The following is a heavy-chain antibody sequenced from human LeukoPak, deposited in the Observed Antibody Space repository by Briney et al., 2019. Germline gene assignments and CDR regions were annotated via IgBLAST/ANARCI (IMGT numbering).Heavy chain of an antibody. J-gene: IGHJ4*02. CDR3: ANEGDSSGWYYPFDY. V-gene: IGHV1-8*01. D-gene: IGHD6-19*01. CDR2: MNPNSGNT. CDR1: GYTFTSYD. Sequence: ASVKVSCKASGYTFTSYDINWVRQATGQGLEWMGWMNPNSGNTGYAQKFQGRVTMTRNTSISTAYMELSSLRAEDTAVYYCANEGDSSGWYYPFDYWGQGTLVTVSS.